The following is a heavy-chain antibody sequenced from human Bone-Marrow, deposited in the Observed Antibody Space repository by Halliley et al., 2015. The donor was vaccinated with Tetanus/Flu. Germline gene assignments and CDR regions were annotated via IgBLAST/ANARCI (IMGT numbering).Heavy chain of an antibody. CDR3: VKVKGYYGSGSYFFDY. CDR2: GGST. V-gene: IGHV3-64D*06. Sequence: GGSTYYADSVKGRFSISRDNSKNTLYLQMSSLRAEDTAVYYCVKVKGYYGSGSYFFDYWGQGTLVTVSS. D-gene: IGHD3-10*01. J-gene: IGHJ4*02.